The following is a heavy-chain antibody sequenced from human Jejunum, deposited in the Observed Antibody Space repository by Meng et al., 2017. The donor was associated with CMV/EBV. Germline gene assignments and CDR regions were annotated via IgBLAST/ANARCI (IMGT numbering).Heavy chain of an antibody. V-gene: IGHV1-3*01. CDR1: AYTFTHYP. D-gene: IGHD1-26*01. CDR2: INAGNGNT. CDR3: ARERSYSGSLYQGRYFDY. J-gene: IGHJ4*02. Sequence: QVQLVQSGAGVKRPGASVKVSSKASAYTFTHYPIHRVRQAPGQRLERMGWINAGNGNTRYSQKFQGRVTITRDTSATTAYMELRSLRSDDTAVYYCARERSYSGSLYQGRYFDYWGQGTLVTVSS.